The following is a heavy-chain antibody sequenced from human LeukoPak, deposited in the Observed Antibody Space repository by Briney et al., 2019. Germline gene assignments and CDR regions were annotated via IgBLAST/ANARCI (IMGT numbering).Heavy chain of an antibody. Sequence: GGSLRLSCAASGFTFEDYWMSWVRQAPGKGPEWVAHIKQDGSVEHYLDSVKGRFTISRDNAKSSVILQMTSLRAEDTAVYYCARWAGVTDYWGQGTLVTVSS. CDR3: ARWAGVTDY. J-gene: IGHJ4*02. V-gene: IGHV3-7*01. CDR2: IKQDGSVE. D-gene: IGHD3-10*01. CDR1: GFTFEDYW.